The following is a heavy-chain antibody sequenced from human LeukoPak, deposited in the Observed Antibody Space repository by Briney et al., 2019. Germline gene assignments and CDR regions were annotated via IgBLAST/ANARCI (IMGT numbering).Heavy chain of an antibody. CDR2: INHSGNT. CDR3: ARHVGSGAATDDF. J-gene: IGHJ4*02. V-gene: IGHV4-34*01. CDR1: GGSFSGYY. Sequence: KPSETLSLTCAVYGGSFSGYYWTWIRQPPGKGLEWIGEINHSGNTNYNPSLKSRVTISVDTSKNQFSLKLSSVTAADTAVYYCARHVGSGAATDDFWGQGTLVTVSS. D-gene: IGHD6-25*01.